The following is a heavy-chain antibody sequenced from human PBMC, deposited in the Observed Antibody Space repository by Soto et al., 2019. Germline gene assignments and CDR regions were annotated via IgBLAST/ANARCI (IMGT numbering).Heavy chain of an antibody. D-gene: IGHD3-16*02. J-gene: IGHJ4*02. Sequence: PSETLSLTCAVYGGSFSGYYWSWIRQPPGKGLEWIGEINHSGSTNYNPSLKSRVTISVDTSKNQSSLKLSSVTAADTAVYYCARSPRRRIMITFGGVIAPYYFDYWGQGTLVTVSS. CDR3: ARSPRRRIMITFGGVIAPYYFDY. V-gene: IGHV4-34*01. CDR2: INHSGST. CDR1: GGSFSGYY.